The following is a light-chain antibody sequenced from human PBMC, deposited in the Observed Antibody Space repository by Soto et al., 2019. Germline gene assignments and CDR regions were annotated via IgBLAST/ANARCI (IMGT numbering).Light chain of an antibody. Sequence: EIVLTQSPGTLSLSPGERATLSCGASQSVSSSYLAWYQQKPGQAPGLLIYDASSRATGIPDRFSGRGSGTDFTLTISRLEPEDFAVYYCQQYGSSPPKYTFGQGTKLEI. CDR3: QQYGSSPPKYT. CDR2: DAS. CDR1: QSVSSSY. J-gene: IGKJ2*01. V-gene: IGKV3-20*01.